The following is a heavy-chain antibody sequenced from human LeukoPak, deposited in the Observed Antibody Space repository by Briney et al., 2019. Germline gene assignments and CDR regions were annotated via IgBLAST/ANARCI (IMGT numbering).Heavy chain of an antibody. J-gene: IGHJ4*02. CDR2: ISYDGSKK. Sequence: GGPLRLSCAASGFTFSSYGMHWVRQAPGKGLEWVAVISYDGSKKYYADSVKGRFTISRDNSKNTLYLQMNSLRAEDTAVYYCARDLPAGGYVGYWGQGTLVTVSS. V-gene: IGHV3-30*03. CDR3: ARDLPAGGYVGY. CDR1: GFTFSSYG. D-gene: IGHD5-12*01.